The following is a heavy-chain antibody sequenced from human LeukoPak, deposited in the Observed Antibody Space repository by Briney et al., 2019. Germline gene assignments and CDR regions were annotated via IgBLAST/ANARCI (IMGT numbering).Heavy chain of an antibody. D-gene: IGHD3-16*01. J-gene: IGHJ4*02. Sequence: GGSLRLSCAASGFTVSSNYMNWVRQAPGEGLEWVSVIYNTGSAYYADSVKGRFTISRDTSKNTLYLQMNNLRVDDTAVYYCARGAFDWGQGTPVTVSS. V-gene: IGHV3-66*01. CDR2: IYNTGSA. CDR1: GFTVSSNY. CDR3: ARGAFD.